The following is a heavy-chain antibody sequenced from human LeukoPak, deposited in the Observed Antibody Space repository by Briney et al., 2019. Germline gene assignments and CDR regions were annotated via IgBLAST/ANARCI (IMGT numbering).Heavy chain of an antibody. CDR1: GFTLRTYG. CDR3: ARDYGSGIDC. J-gene: IGHJ4*02. V-gene: IGHV3-33*08. CDR2: IWFDGSNK. D-gene: IGHD3-10*01. Sequence: GGSLRLSCAASGFTLRTYGMHWVRQAPGKGLEWVAVIWFDGSNKYYVDSVKGRFTISRDNSKNTLYLQMNSLRAEDTAVYYCARDYGSGIDCWGQGTLVTVSS.